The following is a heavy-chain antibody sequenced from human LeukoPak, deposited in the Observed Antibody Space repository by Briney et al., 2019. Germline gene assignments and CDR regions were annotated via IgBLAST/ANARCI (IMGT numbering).Heavy chain of an antibody. CDR2: IYYSGST. Sequence: SQTLSLTCTVSGGSISSGDYYWSWIRQPPGKGLEWLGYIYYSGSTYYNPSLKSRVTISVDTSKNQFSLKLSSVTAADTAVYYCARDRADDRDDAFDIWGQGTMVTVSS. CDR3: ARDRADDRDDAFDI. D-gene: IGHD3-9*01. V-gene: IGHV4-30-4*08. CDR1: GGSISSGDYY. J-gene: IGHJ3*02.